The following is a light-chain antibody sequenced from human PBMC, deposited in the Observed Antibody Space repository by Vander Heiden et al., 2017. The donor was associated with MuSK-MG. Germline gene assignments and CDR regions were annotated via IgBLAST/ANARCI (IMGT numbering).Light chain of an antibody. CDR2: AAS. CDR3: QQSYSTPWT. Sequence: DIQMPQSPPSLSASVGDRVTITCRASQSISSYLNWYQQKPGKAPKLLIYAASSLQSGVPSRFSDSGSGTDFTLTISSLQPEDFATYYCQQSYSTPWTFGQGTKVEIK. J-gene: IGKJ1*01. V-gene: IGKV1-39*01. CDR1: QSISSY.